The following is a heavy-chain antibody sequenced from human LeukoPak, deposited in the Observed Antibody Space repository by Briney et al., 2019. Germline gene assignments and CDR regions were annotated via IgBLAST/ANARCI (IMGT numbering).Heavy chain of an antibody. D-gene: IGHD5-24*01. V-gene: IGHV1-69*05. CDR1: GGTFSSYA. CDR2: IIPIFGTA. Sequence: SVKVSCKASGGTFSSYAISWVRQAPGQGLEWMGGIIPIFGTANYAQKFQGRVTITTDESTSTAYMELSSLRSEDTAVYYRARSPGGDGYNFDYWGQGTLVTVSS. CDR3: ARSPGGDGYNFDY. J-gene: IGHJ4*02.